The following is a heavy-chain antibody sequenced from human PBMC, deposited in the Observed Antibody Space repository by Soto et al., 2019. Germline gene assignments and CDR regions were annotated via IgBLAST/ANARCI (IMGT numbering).Heavy chain of an antibody. J-gene: IGHJ5*01. D-gene: IGHD3-10*01. V-gene: IGHV1-18*01. CDR2: ISAYNGNT. CDR3: AKDLPGELLPTCFDS. Sequence: ASVKVSCKASGYTFSTYGFSWVRQAPGQGLEWMGWISAYNGNTYYTDSVKGRFTISRDNSKSTLYLQMTSLRAEDTALYYCAKDLPGELLPTCFDSWGQGTLVTVSS. CDR1: GYTFSTYG.